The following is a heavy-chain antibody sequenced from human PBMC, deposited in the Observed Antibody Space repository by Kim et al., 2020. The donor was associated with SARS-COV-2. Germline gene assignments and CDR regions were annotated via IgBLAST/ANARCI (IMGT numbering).Heavy chain of an antibody. J-gene: IGHJ4*02. CDR2: SGDNT. V-gene: IGHV3-23*01. CDR1: GFTFSSSA. CDR3: AKSNIASCYSYLDY. D-gene: IGHD2-2*01. Sequence: PGGSLRLSCAASGFTFSSSAMSWLRQAPGKGLEWVSTSGDNTYYADSVKGRFTISRDNSKNTLYLQMNSLRAEDTAVYYCAKSNIASCYSYLDYWGQGTLVTVSS.